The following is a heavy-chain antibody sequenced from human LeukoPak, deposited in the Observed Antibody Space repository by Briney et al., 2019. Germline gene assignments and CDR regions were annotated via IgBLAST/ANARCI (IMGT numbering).Heavy chain of an antibody. D-gene: IGHD4-17*01. V-gene: IGHV3-48*03. CDR3: ARVYGDSNYCYYGMDV. CDR1: GFTFSSYE. Sequence: QPGGSLRLSCAASGFTFSSYEMNWVRQAPGKGQEWVSYISSSGSTIYYADSVKGRFTISRDNAKNSLYLQMNSLRAEDTAVYYCARVYGDSNYCYYGMDVWGQGTTVTVSS. J-gene: IGHJ6*02. CDR2: ISSSGSTI.